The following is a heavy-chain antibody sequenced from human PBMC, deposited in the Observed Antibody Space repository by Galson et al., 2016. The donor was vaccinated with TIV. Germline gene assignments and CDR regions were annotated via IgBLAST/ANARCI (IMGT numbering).Heavy chain of an antibody. J-gene: IGHJ6*02. D-gene: IGHD3-22*01. V-gene: IGHV3-53*01. CDR1: GFSVTSHY. CDR2: VYSGGST. Sequence: SLRLSCAASGFSVTSHYMRWVRQAPGKGLEWVSFVYSGGSTKYADSVKGRFTISRDSPKNTVFLQMNSLRAEDTAVYFCARHLSSADYFGMDVWGQGTTVTVSS. CDR3: ARHLSSADYFGMDV.